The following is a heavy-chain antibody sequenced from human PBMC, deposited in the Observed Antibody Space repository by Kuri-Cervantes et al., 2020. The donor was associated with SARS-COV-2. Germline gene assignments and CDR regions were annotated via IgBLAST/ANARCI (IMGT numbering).Heavy chain of an antibody. J-gene: IGHJ4*02. CDR1: GFSFSSYG. CDR3: LRVFSSGSLIDY. Sequence: GESLKISCAASGFSFSSYGMSWVRQAPGKGLEWVAVISYDGTNKYYADFVKGRFTISRDNAKNSLNLQMNSPRAEDTAVYYCLRVFSSGSLIDYWDQGTLVTVSS. V-gene: IGHV3-30*03. CDR2: ISYDGTNK. D-gene: IGHD1-26*01.